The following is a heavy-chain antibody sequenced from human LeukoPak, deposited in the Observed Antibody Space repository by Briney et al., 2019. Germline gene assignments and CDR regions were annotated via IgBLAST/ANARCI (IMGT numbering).Heavy chain of an antibody. CDR3: AKDSWFDP. CDR1: GFIFSNYA. V-gene: IGHV3-30*02. CDR2: IQRDGSDQ. Sequence: PGRSLRLSCAASGFIFSNYAMPWVRQPPGKGLEWVSLIQRDGSDQYYADSVRGRFTISRDNSKNTLYLQMNSLRAEDTAVYYCAKDSWFDPWGQGTLVTVSS. J-gene: IGHJ5*02.